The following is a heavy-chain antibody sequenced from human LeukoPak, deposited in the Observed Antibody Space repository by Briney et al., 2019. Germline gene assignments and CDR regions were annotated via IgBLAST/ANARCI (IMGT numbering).Heavy chain of an antibody. CDR1: GFTFSSYS. CDR3: ARWDTAMGNWFDP. CDR2: ISSSSTI. D-gene: IGHD5-18*01. Sequence: GGSLRLSCAASGFTFSSYSMNWVRQAPGKGLEWVSYISSSSTIYYADSVKGRFTISRDNAKNSLYLQMNSLRAEDTAVYYCARWDTAMGNWFDPWGQGTLVTVSS. J-gene: IGHJ5*02. V-gene: IGHV3-48*04.